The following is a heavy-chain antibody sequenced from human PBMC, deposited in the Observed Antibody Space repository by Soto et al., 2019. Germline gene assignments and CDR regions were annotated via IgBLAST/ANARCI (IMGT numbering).Heavy chain of an antibody. Sequence: TFSSYWMHWVRQAPGKGLVWVSRINSDGSSTSYADSVKGRFTISRDNAKNTLYLQMNSLGAEDTAVYYCARDWSSSWLPNNWFDPWGQGTLVTVSS. V-gene: IGHV3-74*01. CDR1: TFSSYW. CDR2: INSDGSST. D-gene: IGHD6-13*01. CDR3: ARDWSSSWLPNNWFDP. J-gene: IGHJ5*02.